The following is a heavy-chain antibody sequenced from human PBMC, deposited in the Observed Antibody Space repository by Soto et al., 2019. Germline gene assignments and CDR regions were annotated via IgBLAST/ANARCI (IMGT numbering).Heavy chain of an antibody. CDR2: ISGSGGST. CDR3: AKGEQWLPTYNWFDP. D-gene: IGHD6-19*01. CDR1: GFTFSSYA. V-gene: IGHV3-23*01. Sequence: EVQLLESGGGLVQPGGSLRLSCAASGFTFSSYAMSWVRQAPGKGLEWVSAISGSGGSTYYADSVKGRFTISRDNSKNTLYLQMNRLRAEDTAVYYCAKGEQWLPTYNWFDPWGQGTLVTVSS. J-gene: IGHJ5*02.